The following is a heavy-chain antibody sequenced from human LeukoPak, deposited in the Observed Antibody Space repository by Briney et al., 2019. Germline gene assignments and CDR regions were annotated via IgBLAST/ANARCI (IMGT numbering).Heavy chain of an antibody. Sequence: GRPLRLSCAASGFTFSRDGMHWVWQAPGKGLEWVSFMRYDGSKKYYADSGKGRFTISRDDSKNTLYLQMNSLRAEDTAVYYCAKDVGRYGFWSGLGYWGQGTLVTVSS. J-gene: IGHJ4*02. CDR2: MRYDGSKK. D-gene: IGHD3-3*01. CDR1: GFTFSRDG. V-gene: IGHV3-30*02. CDR3: AKDVGRYGFWSGLGY.